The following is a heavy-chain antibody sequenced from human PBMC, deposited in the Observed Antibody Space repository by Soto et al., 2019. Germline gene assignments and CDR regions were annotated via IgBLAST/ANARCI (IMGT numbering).Heavy chain of an antibody. J-gene: IGHJ5*02. CDR1: GGSISSSTYY. Sequence: PSETLSLTCTVSGGSISSSTYYWGWIRQPPGKGLEWIGSIYHSGNTYYNPSLKSRVTISVDTSKNQFSLKLNSVTAADTAVYYCAREVRYVVVTAIDHNWFDPWGQGTLVTVSS. V-gene: IGHV4-39*01. CDR3: AREVRYVVVTAIDHNWFDP. CDR2: IYHSGNT. D-gene: IGHD2-21*02.